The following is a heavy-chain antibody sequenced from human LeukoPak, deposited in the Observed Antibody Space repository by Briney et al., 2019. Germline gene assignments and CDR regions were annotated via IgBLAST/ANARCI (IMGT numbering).Heavy chain of an antibody. V-gene: IGHV1-46*01. Sequence: ASVKVSCKASGYTFTSYYMHWVRQAPGQGLEWMGIINPSGGSTSYAQKFQGRVTMTRDMSTSTVYMELSRLRSDDTAVYYCAREYGDYYSDWGQGTLVTVSS. CDR1: GYTFTSYY. J-gene: IGHJ4*02. CDR2: INPSGGST. CDR3: AREYGDYYSD. D-gene: IGHD4-17*01.